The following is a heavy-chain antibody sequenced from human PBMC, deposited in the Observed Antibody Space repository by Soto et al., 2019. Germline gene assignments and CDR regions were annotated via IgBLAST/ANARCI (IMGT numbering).Heavy chain of an antibody. Sequence: QVQLVQSGAEVKKPGSSVKVSCKASGGTFSSYAISWVRQAPGQGLEWMGGIIPIFGTANYAQKFQGRVTIPADESTSTAYRELSSLRSEDTAVYYCARARGGDINYYYYGMDVWGQGTTVTVSS. D-gene: IGHD2-21*02. CDR2: IIPIFGTA. V-gene: IGHV1-69*01. CDR1: GGTFSSYA. J-gene: IGHJ6*02. CDR3: ARARGGDINYYYYGMDV.